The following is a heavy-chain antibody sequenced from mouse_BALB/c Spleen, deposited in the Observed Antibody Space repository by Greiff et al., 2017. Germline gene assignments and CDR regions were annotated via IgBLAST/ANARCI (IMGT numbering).Heavy chain of an antibody. J-gene: IGHJ4*01. CDR1: GYTFSSYW. V-gene: IGHV1-9*01. D-gene: IGHD1-1*01. CDR3: ARTYYYGSSLYYYAMDY. Sequence: VQLQQSGAELMKPGASVKISCKATGYTFSSYWIEWVKQRPGHGLEWIGEILPGSGSTNYNEKFKGKATFTADTSSNTAYMQLSSLTSEDSAVYYCARTYYYGSSLYYYAMDYWGQGTSVTVSS. CDR2: ILPGSGST.